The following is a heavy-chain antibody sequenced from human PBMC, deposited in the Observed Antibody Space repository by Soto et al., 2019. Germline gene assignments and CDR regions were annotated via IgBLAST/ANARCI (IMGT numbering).Heavy chain of an antibody. D-gene: IGHD5-18*01. V-gene: IGHV3-30*18. J-gene: IGHJ4*02. CDR1: GFTFSSYG. CDR2: ISDDGSNK. CDR3: AKDAHRTGYTYGPH. Sequence: GGSLRLSCAASGFTFSSYGMHWVRQAPGKGLEWVAAISDDGSNKFYVDSVKGRLTISRDSSKNTLYLQMNSLRAEDAAVYYCAKDAHRTGYTYGPHWGQGTLVTVSS.